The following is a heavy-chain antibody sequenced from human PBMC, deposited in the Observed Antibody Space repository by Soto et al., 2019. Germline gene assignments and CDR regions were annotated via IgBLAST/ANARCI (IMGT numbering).Heavy chain of an antibody. Sequence: GASVKVSFKVSGYPLNEVSMHWVRQAPGKGLEWMGGFDPEDDKIVYSYKFQGRLTLTEDTSTDTAYMELSSLRSEDTAVYFCATDRGSSYLGVFNYWGQGTLVTVSS. CDR2: FDPEDDKI. CDR3: ATDRGSSYLGVFNY. J-gene: IGHJ4*02. V-gene: IGHV1-24*01. D-gene: IGHD3-16*01. CDR1: GYPLNEVS.